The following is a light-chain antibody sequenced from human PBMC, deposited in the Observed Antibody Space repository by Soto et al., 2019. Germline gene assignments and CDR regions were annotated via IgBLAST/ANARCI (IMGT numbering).Light chain of an antibody. V-gene: IGLV2-23*02. Sequence: QSALTQLASVYGSPGQAITISCTGTSSDVGSYNLVSWYQQHPGKAPKLMIYEVSKRPSGVSNRFSGSKSGNTASLTISGLQAEDEADYYCCSYAGSSSYVFGTGTKVTVL. J-gene: IGLJ1*01. CDR3: CSYAGSSSYV. CDR1: SSDVGSYNL. CDR2: EVS.